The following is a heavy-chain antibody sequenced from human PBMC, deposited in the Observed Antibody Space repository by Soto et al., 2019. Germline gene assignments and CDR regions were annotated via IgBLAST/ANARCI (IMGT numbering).Heavy chain of an antibody. CDR2: ISPKNGNT. V-gene: IGHV1-18*04. CDR1: GYSFSTYD. CDR3: ATSYDSGFDP. J-gene: IGHJ5*02. D-gene: IGHD3-3*01. Sequence: ASVKVSCKASGYSFSTYDISWLRQAPGQGPEWMGRISPKNGNTNYAQNFQDRVTMTADTSSSTAYMALRGLRSDDTAKYYCATSYDSGFDPWGQGTLVTVYS.